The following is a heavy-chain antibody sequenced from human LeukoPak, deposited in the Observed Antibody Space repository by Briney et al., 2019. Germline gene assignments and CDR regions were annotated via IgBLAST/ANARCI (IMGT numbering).Heavy chain of an antibody. D-gene: IGHD2-2*01. CDR1: GFTFSSYA. CDR2: ISYDGSNK. CDR3: ARVRCSSTSCYRAIKGHFDY. V-gene: IGHV3-30-3*01. J-gene: IGHJ4*02. Sequence: GGSLRLSFAASGFTFSSYAMHWVRQAPGKGLEWVAVISYDGSNKYYADSVKGRFTIFRDSSKNTLYLQMNSLRAEDTAVYYCARVRCSSTSCYRAIKGHFDYWGQGTLVTVSS.